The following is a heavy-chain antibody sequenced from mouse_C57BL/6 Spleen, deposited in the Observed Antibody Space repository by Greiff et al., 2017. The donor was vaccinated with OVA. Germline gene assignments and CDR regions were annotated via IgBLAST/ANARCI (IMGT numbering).Heavy chain of an antibody. CDR2: ISNGGGST. CDR1: GFTFSDYY. Sequence: EVQRVESGGGLVQPGGSLKLSCAASGFTFSDYYMYWVRQTPEKRLEWVAYISNGGGSTYYPDTVKGRFTISRDNAKNTLYLQMSRLKSEDTAMYYCARHGYYAWFAYWGQGTLVTVSA. D-gene: IGHD2-3*01. V-gene: IGHV5-12*01. J-gene: IGHJ3*01. CDR3: ARHGYYAWFAY.